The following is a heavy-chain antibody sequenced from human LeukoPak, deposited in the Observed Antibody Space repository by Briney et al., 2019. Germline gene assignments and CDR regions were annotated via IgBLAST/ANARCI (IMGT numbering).Heavy chain of an antibody. J-gene: IGHJ4*02. CDR3: ATAPRYYDILTALFDY. D-gene: IGHD3-9*01. Sequence: GASVKVSCKASGYTFTSYYMHWVRQAPGQGLEWMGIINPSGGSTSYAQKFQGRVTMTEDTSTDTAYMELSSLRSEDTAVYYCATAPRYYDILTALFDYWGQGILVTVSS. V-gene: IGHV1-46*01. CDR2: INPSGGST. CDR1: GYTFTSYY.